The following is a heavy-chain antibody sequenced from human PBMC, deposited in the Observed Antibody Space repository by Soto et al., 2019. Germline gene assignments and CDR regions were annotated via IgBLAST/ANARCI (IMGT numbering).Heavy chain of an antibody. CDR2: ISYDGSNK. CDR3: AKDRTTTYYDFWSGYEGYYYYGMDV. V-gene: IGHV3-30*18. D-gene: IGHD3-3*01. CDR1: GFTFSSYG. J-gene: IGHJ6*02. Sequence: QVQLVESGGGVVQPGRSLRLSCAASGFTFSSYGMHWVHQAPGKGLEWVAVISYDGSNKYYADSVKGRFTISRDNSKNTLYLQMNSLRAEDTAVYYCAKDRTTTYYDFWSGYEGYYYYGMDVWGQGTTVTVSS.